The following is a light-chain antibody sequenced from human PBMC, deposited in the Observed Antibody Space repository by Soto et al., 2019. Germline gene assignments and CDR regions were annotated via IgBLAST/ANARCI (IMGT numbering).Light chain of an antibody. V-gene: IGKV3-20*01. CDR3: QQYASSPRT. CDR1: QSVSSSY. CDR2: GAS. J-gene: IGKJ1*01. Sequence: EMVMTQSPGTLSVSPGERATLSCRASQSVSSSYLAWYQQKPGQAPRLLIYGASSRATGIPDRFSGSGSGTDFTLTISRLEPEDFAVYYCQQYASSPRTFGQGTKVDIK.